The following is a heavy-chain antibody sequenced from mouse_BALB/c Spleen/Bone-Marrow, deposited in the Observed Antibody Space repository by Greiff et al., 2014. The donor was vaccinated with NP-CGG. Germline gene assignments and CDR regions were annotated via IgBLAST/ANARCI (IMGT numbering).Heavy chain of an antibody. CDR3: ARHMWAMDY. Sequence: VQLQESGPELVKPGASVRISCKASGYTFTSYYIHWVKQRPGQGLEWIGWIYPGNVNTKYNEKFKVKATLTADKSSSTAYMQLSSLTSEDSAVYFCARHMWAMDYWGQGTSVTVSS. J-gene: IGHJ4*01. V-gene: IGHV1S56*01. CDR1: GYTFTSYY. CDR2: IYPGNVNT.